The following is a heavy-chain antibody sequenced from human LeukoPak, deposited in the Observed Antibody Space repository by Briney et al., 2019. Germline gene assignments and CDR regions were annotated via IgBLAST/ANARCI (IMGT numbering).Heavy chain of an antibody. D-gene: IGHD3-10*01. V-gene: IGHV3-23*01. CDR3: AKSPLRWFGELLPSGHFDY. Sequence: PGGSLRLSCAASGFTFISYAMSWVRQPPGKGLEWVSAISGSGGSTYYADSVKGRFAISRDNSKNTLYLQMNSLRAEDTAVYYCAKSPLRWFGELLPSGHFDYWGQGTLVTVSS. CDR2: ISGSGGST. CDR1: GFTFISYA. J-gene: IGHJ4*02.